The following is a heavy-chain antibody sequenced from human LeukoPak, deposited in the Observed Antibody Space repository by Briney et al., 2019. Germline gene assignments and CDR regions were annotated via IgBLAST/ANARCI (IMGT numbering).Heavy chain of an antibody. Sequence: ASVKVSCKASGYMFNIYGISWVRQAPGQGLEWMAWTSVNNGDTKYGQKFQGRVTVTTDTSTSTAYMELRSLRSDDTAVYYCARDMGVAAGSYYFDYWGQGTLVTVSS. D-gene: IGHD6-13*01. CDR2: TSVNNGDT. J-gene: IGHJ4*02. V-gene: IGHV1-18*01. CDR3: ARDMGVAAGSYYFDY. CDR1: GYMFNIYG.